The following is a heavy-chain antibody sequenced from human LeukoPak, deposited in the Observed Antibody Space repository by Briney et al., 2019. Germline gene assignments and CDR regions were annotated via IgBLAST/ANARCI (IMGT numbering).Heavy chain of an antibody. CDR3: ARDHNWGFDY. D-gene: IGHD7-27*01. CDR1: GFIFSSFA. J-gene: IGHJ4*02. Sequence: GGSLRLSCAASGFIFSSFAMNWVRQAPGRGLEWVSYISPTYDIYYSDSVRGRFTISRDNAKNSLYLQMNSLRDEDTAVYYCARDHNWGFDYWGQGTLVAVSS. V-gene: IGHV3-48*02. CDR2: ISPTYDI.